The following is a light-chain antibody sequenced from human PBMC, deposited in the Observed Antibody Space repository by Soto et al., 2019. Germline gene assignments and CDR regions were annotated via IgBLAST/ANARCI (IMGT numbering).Light chain of an antibody. CDR3: QQTYSTPFT. Sequence: DIQMTQSPSSLSASVGDRVTITCRASQSINKYINWYQQKPGKAPNLLINGASSLQSGVPSRFSGSGSGTDFTLTISNLQPEDFATYYCQQTYSTPFTVGPGTKVEIK. CDR1: QSINKY. V-gene: IGKV1-39*01. J-gene: IGKJ3*01. CDR2: GAS.